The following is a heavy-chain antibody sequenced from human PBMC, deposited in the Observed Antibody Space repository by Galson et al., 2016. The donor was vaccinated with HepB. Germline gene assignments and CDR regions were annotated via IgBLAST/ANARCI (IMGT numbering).Heavy chain of an antibody. Sequence: SETLSLTCSVSGGPIDSYYWNWIRQPPGKGLEWIGSIFHSGTTYYSPSLRGRVTMSLDRSKNQFSLNLISVTAADTAIYFCARDPRIELVPNSWGQGTLVTVSS. CDR1: GGPIDSYY. V-gene: IGHV4-59*04. CDR2: IFHSGTT. J-gene: IGHJ4*02. D-gene: IGHD3-3*02. CDR3: ARDPRIELVPNS.